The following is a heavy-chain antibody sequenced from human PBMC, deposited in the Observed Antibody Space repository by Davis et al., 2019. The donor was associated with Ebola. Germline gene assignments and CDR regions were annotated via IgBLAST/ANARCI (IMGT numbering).Heavy chain of an antibody. CDR3: ARGRQSYYYYYMDV. V-gene: IGHV4-34*01. D-gene: IGHD1-1*01. CDR2: INDSGST. J-gene: IGHJ6*03. CDR1: GGSFSGYY. Sequence: MPSETLSLTCAVYGGSFSGYYWSWIRQPPGKGLEWIGEINDSGSTNYNPSLKSRVTISVDTSKNQFSLKLSSVTAADTAVYYCARGRQSYYYYYMDVWGKGTTVTVSS.